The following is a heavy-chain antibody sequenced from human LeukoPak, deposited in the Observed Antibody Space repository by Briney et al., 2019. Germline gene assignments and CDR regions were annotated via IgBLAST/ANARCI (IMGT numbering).Heavy chain of an antibody. CDR3: ARSIFRYFDP. V-gene: IGHV4-59*01. D-gene: IGHD3-3*01. CDR1: GGSISSYY. CDR2: IYYSGST. J-gene: IGHJ5*02. Sequence: SETLSLTCTVSGGSISSYYWSWIRQPPGKGLEWIGYIYYSGSTNYNPSLRSRVTISVDTSKNQFSLKLSSVTAADTAVYYCARSIFRYFDPWGQGTLVTVSS.